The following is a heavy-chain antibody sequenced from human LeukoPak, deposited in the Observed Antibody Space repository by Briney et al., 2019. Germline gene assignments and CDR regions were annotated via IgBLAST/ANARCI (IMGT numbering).Heavy chain of an antibody. CDR3: ASGGYLNVDY. CDR2: IYYSGGT. D-gene: IGHD5-12*01. CDR1: GGSISSGGYY. J-gene: IGHJ4*02. V-gene: IGHV4-31*03. Sequence: SQTLSLTCTVSGGSISSGGYYWSWIRQHPGKGLEWIGYIYYSGGTYYNPSLKSRVTISVDTSKNQFSLKLSSVTAADTAVYYCASGGYLNVDYWGQGTLVTVSS.